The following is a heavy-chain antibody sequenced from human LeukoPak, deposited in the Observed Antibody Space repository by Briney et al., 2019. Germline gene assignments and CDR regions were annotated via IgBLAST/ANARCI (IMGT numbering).Heavy chain of an antibody. CDR1: GGSISSSNW. V-gene: IGHV4-4*02. Sequence: SGTLSLTCAVSGGSISSSNWWSWARQPPGKGLEWIGEIYHSGSTNYNPSLKSRVTISVDKSKNQFSLKLSSVTAADTAVYYCARVAYYSDRSAFAFFDYWGRGTLVTVSS. CDR3: ARVAYYSDRSAFAFFDY. D-gene: IGHD3-22*01. CDR2: IYHSGST. J-gene: IGHJ4*02.